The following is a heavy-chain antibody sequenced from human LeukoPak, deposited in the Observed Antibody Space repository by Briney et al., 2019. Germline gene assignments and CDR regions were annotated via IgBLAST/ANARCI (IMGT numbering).Heavy chain of an antibody. J-gene: IGHJ4*02. Sequence: PGGSLRLSCAASGFTFSSYGMSWVRQAPGKGLEWVSAISGSGGSTYYADSVKGRFTLYRDNSKNTLYLQMNSLRAEDTAVYYCARVAFSSGWYPPFDYWGQGTLVTVSS. D-gene: IGHD6-19*01. CDR1: GFTFSSYG. CDR3: ARVAFSSGWYPPFDY. V-gene: IGHV3-23*01. CDR2: ISGSGGST.